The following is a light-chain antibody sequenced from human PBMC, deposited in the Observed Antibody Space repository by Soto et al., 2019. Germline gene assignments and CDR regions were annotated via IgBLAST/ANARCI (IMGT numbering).Light chain of an antibody. Sequence: DIQMTQSPSTLSASVGDRVTITCRASQSISNWLAWYQRKPGKAPKLLIYKASTLESGVPSRFSGSGSGTEFTLTISSLQPDDFATYFCQQYNSYWYTFGQGTKLDIK. CDR2: KAS. CDR1: QSISNW. J-gene: IGKJ2*01. CDR3: QQYNSYWYT. V-gene: IGKV1-5*03.